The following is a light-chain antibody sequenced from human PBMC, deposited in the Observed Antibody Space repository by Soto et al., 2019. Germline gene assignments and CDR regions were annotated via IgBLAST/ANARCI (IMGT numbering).Light chain of an antibody. CDR2: VNSDGSH. CDR3: QTWTTGFSVV. CDR1: SGHSTYA. J-gene: IGLJ2*01. Sequence: QLALTQSPSASASLGASVKLTCTLSSGHSTYAIAWHQQQPEKGPRYLMKVNSDGSHSKGDGIPDRFSGFSSGAERYLTISSLQSEDEADYYCQTWTTGFSVVFGGGTKLTVL. V-gene: IGLV4-69*01.